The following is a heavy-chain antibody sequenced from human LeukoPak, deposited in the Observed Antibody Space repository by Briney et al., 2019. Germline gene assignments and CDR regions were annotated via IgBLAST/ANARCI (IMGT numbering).Heavy chain of an antibody. J-gene: IGHJ4*02. CDR2: ISGSGGST. CDR1: GFTFSSYA. Sequence: GGSLRLSCADSGFTFSSYAMSWVRQAPGKGLEWVSAISGSGGSTYYADSVKGRFTISRDNSKNTLYLQMNSLRAEDTAVYYCVEIDDSSGYYYRRDYWGQGTLVTVSS. CDR3: VEIDDSSGYYYRRDY. V-gene: IGHV3-23*01. D-gene: IGHD3-22*01.